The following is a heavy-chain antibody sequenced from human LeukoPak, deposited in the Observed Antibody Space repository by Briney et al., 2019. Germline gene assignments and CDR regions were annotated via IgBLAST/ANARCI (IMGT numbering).Heavy chain of an antibody. CDR2: INPNSGGT. J-gene: IGHJ3*02. Sequence: ASVKDACKASEYTFVAYHMHWVRQAPGQGLEWMGWINPNSGGTNYAQKFQGRVTMTRDTSISTAYMELIGLRSGDTAVYYCARDLPADIWGQGTMVTVSS. CDR3: ARDLPADI. V-gene: IGHV1-2*02. CDR1: EYTFVAYH.